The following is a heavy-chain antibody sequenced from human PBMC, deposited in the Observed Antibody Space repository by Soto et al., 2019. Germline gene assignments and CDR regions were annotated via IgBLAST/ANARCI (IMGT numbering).Heavy chain of an antibody. D-gene: IGHD3-9*01. CDR2: IIPIFGTA. CDR1: GGTFSSYA. V-gene: IGHV1-69*12. J-gene: IGHJ5*02. CDR3: ARREVLGDNDILTGRWFDP. Sequence: QVQLVQSGAEVKKPGYSVKVSCKASGGTFSSYAISWVRQAPGQGLEWMGGIIPIFGTANYAQKFQGRVTITADESTSTAYMELSSLRSEDTAVYYCARREVLGDNDILTGRWFDPWGQGTLVTVSS.